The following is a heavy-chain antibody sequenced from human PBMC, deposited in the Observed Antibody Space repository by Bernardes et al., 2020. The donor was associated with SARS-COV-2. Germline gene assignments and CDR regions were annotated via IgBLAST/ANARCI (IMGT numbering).Heavy chain of an antibody. V-gene: IGHV3-7*01. Sequence: GSLSLSCTASGFTFRSYWMSWVRQAPGKGLEWVANIKPGGNAEYYVDSVKGRFTISRDNTKKSLYLQMDSLRVEDTAVYYCARDNDFWSGYAYGMDVWGQGTTVTVSS. J-gene: IGHJ6*02. D-gene: IGHD3-3*01. CDR1: GFTFRSYW. CDR3: ARDNDFWSGYAYGMDV. CDR2: IKPGGNAE.